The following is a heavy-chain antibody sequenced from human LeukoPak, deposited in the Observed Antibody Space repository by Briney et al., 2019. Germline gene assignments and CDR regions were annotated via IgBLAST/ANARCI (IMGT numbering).Heavy chain of an antibody. CDR2: NYYSGST. V-gene: IGHV4-30-4*08. CDR3: ASSAPNGDYYYYYMGV. CDR1: GGSISSGDYY. Sequence: PSETLSLTCTVSGGSISSGDYYWSWIRQPPGKGLEWIGYNYYSGSTYYNPSLKSRVTISVDTSKNQFSLKLSSVTAADTAVYYCASSAPNGDYYYYYMGVWGKGTTVTVSS. J-gene: IGHJ6*03. D-gene: IGHD3-10*01.